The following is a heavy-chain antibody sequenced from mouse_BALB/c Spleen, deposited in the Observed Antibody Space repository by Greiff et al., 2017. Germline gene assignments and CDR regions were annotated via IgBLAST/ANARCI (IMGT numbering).Heavy chain of an antibody. CDR1: GYAFTNYL. Sequence: QVQLQQSGAELVRPGTSVKVSCKASGYAFTNYLIEWVKQRPGQGLEWIGVINPGSGGTNYNEKFKGKATLTADKSSSTAYMQLSSLTSDDSAVYFCARSEGLLPTFYAMDYWGQGTSVTVSS. CDR2: INPGSGGT. J-gene: IGHJ4*01. CDR3: ARSEGLLPTFYAMDY. D-gene: IGHD2-3*01. V-gene: IGHV1-54*01.